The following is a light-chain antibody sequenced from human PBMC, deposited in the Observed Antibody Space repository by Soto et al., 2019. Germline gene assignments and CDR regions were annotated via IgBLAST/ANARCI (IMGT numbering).Light chain of an antibody. CDR3: QQYYNYPLT. V-gene: IGKV1-8*01. Sequence: AIRMTQSPSSFSASTGDRVTITCRASQGISSYLAWYQQKPGKAPKLLIYTASTLQSGVPSRFSGSGSGTDFTLTISCLQSEDFATYYCQQYYNYPLTFVGGTKVEIK. J-gene: IGKJ4*01. CDR1: QGISSY. CDR2: TAS.